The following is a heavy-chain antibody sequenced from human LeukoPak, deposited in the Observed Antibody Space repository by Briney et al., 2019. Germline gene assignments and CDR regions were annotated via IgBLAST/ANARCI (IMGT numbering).Heavy chain of an antibody. J-gene: IGHJ3*02. CDR1: GFTFSSYW. CDR2: IKQDGSEK. Sequence: GGSLRLSCAASGFTFSSYWMSWVRQAPGKGLEWVANIKQDGSEKYYVDSVKGRFTISRDNAKNSLYLQMNSLRAEDTAVYYCARGHSSWDHDAFDIWGQGTMVTVSS. CDR3: ARGHSSWDHDAFDI. D-gene: IGHD6-13*01. V-gene: IGHV3-7*04.